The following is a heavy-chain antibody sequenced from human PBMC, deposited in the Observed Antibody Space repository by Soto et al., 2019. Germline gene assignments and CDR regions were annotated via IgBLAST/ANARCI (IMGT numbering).Heavy chain of an antibody. V-gene: IGHV4-34*01. CDR2: INHSGST. CDR3: ARGQYSSSRGWGYYYYMDV. J-gene: IGHJ6*03. D-gene: IGHD6-6*01. CDR1: GGSFSGYY. Sequence: PSETLSLTCAVYGGSFSGYYWSWIRQPPGKGLEWIGEINHSGSTNYNPSLKSRVTISVDTSKNQFSLKLSSVTAADTAVYYCARGQYSSSRGWGYYYYMDVWGKGTTVTSP.